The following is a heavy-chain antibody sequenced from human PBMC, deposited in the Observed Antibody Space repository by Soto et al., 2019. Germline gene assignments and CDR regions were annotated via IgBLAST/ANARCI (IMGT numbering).Heavy chain of an antibody. CDR2: IYTGGST. Sequence: GGSLRLSCAASGFSVSSNYMSWVRQAPGKGLEWVSVIYTGGSTYYADSVKGRFTISRDNSKNTLYLQMNSLRVEDTAVYYCARSINWPDWFDHWGQGILVTVSS. CDR1: GFSVSSNY. J-gene: IGHJ5*02. V-gene: IGHV3-53*01. D-gene: IGHD1-1*01. CDR3: ARSINWPDWFDH.